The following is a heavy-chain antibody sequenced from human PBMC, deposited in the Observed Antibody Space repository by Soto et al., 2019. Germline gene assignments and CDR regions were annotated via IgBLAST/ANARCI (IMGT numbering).Heavy chain of an antibody. V-gene: IGHV4-30-4*01. CDR3: ARERPDGARLDP. CDR2: IHYSGST. D-gene: IGHD6-6*01. Sequence: QVQLQESGPGLVKPSQTLSLTCTVSGGSISSGDYYWSRIRQPPGKGLEWIGYIHYSGSTYYNPALKSRVTISVDTSKNQFSLKLSSVTAADTAVYYCARERPDGARLDPWGQGTRVTVSS. CDR1: GGSISSGDYY. J-gene: IGHJ5*02.